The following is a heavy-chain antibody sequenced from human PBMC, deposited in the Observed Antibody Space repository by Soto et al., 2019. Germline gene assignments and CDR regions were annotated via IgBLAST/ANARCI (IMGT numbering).Heavy chain of an antibody. V-gene: IGHV1-58*01. CDR3: AARGGYYYGMDV. J-gene: IGHJ6*02. D-gene: IGHD3-16*01. Sequence: QMQLVQSGPAVKKPGTSVKVSCKASGFTFTSSAVQWVRQARGQRLEWIGWIVVGSGNTNYAPKFQERVTSTRDMSTSTAYMELSSLRSEDTAVYYCAARGGYYYGMDVWGQGTTVTVS. CDR1: GFTFTSSA. CDR2: IVVGSGNT.